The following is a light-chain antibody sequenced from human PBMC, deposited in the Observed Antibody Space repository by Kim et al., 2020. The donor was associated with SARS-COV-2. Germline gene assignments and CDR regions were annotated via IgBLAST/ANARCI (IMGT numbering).Light chain of an antibody. CDR2: AAS. J-gene: IGKJ3*01. Sequence: DIQMTQSPSSLSASVGDRVTITCRASQRIGTYLIWYQKKPGEAPKLLIYAASSLQSGVPSRFSGSGSGTDFTLTISSLQPEDSATYYCQQSNSVPFTFGPGTKLDIK. V-gene: IGKV1-39*01. CDR1: QRIGTY. CDR3: QQSNSVPFT.